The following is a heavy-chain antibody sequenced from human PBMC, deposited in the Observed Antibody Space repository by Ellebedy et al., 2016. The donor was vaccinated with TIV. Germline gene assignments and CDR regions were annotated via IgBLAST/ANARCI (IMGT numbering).Heavy chain of an antibody. CDR3: ATSSWYSPILDY. CDR1: GYTLTELS. Sequence: ASVKVSXXVSGYTLTELSMHWVRQAPGKGLEWMGGFDPEDGETIYAQKFQGRVTMTEDTSTDTAYMELSSLRSEDTAVYYCATSSWYSPILDYWGQGTLVTVSS. CDR2: FDPEDGET. J-gene: IGHJ4*02. V-gene: IGHV1-24*01. D-gene: IGHD6-13*01.